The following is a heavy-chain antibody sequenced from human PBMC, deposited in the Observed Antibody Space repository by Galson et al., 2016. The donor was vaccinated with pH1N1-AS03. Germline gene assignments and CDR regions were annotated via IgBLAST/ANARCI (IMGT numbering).Heavy chain of an antibody. V-gene: IGHV3-33*01. CDR1: GFPFSNSG. CDR2: IWYDGSSQ. Sequence: SLRLSCAASGFPFSNSGMHWVRQAPGKGLEWVALIWYDGSSQYYTDSVKGRFTISRDNSENTLYLQMNSLRPEDTAVYYCARSSYDILTNPLYWGQGVPVTVSS. D-gene: IGHD3-9*01. CDR3: ARSSYDILTNPLY. J-gene: IGHJ4*02.